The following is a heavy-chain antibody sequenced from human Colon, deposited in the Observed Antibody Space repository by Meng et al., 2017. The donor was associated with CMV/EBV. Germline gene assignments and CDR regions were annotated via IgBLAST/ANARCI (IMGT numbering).Heavy chain of an antibody. D-gene: IGHD3-10*01. CDR3: ARAGARGVPVDL. Sequence: VQLQESGPRLVKPSETPSLTCTVSGDSIKNYYWTWLRQPAGKGLEWLGRIHYSGGTDDNPSLKSRVTLSIDTSKNQLSLKIYSVTAADTAVYYCARAGARGVPVDLWGQGTLVTVFS. CDR1: GDSIKNYY. CDR2: IHYSGGT. J-gene: IGHJ4*02. V-gene: IGHV4-4*07.